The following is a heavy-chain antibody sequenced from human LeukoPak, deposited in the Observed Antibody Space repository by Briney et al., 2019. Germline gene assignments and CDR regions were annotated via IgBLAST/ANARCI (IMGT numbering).Heavy chain of an antibody. J-gene: IGHJ4*02. CDR3: AREGLLWLGELFPLDY. CDR1: GYTFTSYD. Sequence: ASVKVSCKASGYTFTSYDINWVRQATGQGLEWMGWMNPNSGNTGYAQKFQGRVTMTRNTSISTAYMELSSLRSEDTAVYYCAREGLLWLGELFPLDYWGQGTLVTVSS. D-gene: IGHD3-10*01. V-gene: IGHV1-8*01. CDR2: MNPNSGNT.